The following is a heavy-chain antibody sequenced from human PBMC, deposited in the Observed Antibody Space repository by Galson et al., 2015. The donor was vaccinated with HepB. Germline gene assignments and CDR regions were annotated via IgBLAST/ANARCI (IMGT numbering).Heavy chain of an antibody. CDR1: GYTFTNYF. CDR3: ATGTRAGSSSTWLTF. CDR2: LNPNTGGT. V-gene: IGHV1-2*02. Sequence: SVKVSCKASGYTFTNYFVHWVRQAPGQSLEWLGWLNPNTGGTNYSPRFQGRVTMSRDTSINTAYLDFNTLTSDDAAVYYCATGTRAGSSSTWLTFWGQGTLLSVSS. D-gene: IGHD6-13*01. J-gene: IGHJ1*01.